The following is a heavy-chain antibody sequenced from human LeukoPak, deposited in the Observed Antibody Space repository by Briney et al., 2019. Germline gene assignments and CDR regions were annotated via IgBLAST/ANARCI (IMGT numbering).Heavy chain of an antibody. V-gene: IGHV4-59*01. CDR2: IYYSGST. CDR3: ARDSGYSSGWYTADYYYYGMDV. Sequence: KASETLSLTCTVSGGSISSYYWSWIRQPPGKGLEWIGYIYYSGSTNYNPSLKSRVTISVDTSKNQFSPKLSSVTAADTAVYYCARDSGYSSGWYTADYYYYGMDVWGQGTTVTVSS. D-gene: IGHD6-19*01. CDR1: GGSISSYY. J-gene: IGHJ6*02.